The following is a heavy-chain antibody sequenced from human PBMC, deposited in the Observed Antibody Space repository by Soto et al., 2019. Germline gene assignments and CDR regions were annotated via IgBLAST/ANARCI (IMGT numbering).Heavy chain of an antibody. J-gene: IGHJ6*02. D-gene: IGHD2-15*01. CDR1: GFTFSSYA. V-gene: IGHV3-23*01. CDR2: ISGSGGST. Sequence: EVQLLESGGGLVQPGWSLRLSCAASGFTFSSYAMSWVRQAPGKGLEWVSAISGSGGSTYYADSVKGRFTISRDNSKNTLYLQMNSLRAEDTAVYYCAKDKLRGSYGMDVWGQGTTVTVSS. CDR3: AKDKLRGSYGMDV.